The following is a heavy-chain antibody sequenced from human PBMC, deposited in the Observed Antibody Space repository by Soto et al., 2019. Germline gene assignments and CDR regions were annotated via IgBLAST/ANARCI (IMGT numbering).Heavy chain of an antibody. CDR1: GYTSTNYD. CDR3: ANYWTISPVSFDV. D-gene: IGHD3-3*01. Sequence: ASVKVSCKASGYTSTNYDIQWVRQATGQGPEWLVYINPASGNTGYAQKFRGRVVFTRDTSISTVYMELSSLRSECTAIYYCANYWTISPVSFDVWGQGTMVTVSS. V-gene: IGHV1-8*01. CDR2: INPASGNT. J-gene: IGHJ3*01.